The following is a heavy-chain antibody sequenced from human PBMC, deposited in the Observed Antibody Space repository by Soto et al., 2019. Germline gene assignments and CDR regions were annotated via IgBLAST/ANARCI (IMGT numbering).Heavy chain of an antibody. J-gene: IGHJ4*02. CDR3: ARSAGWYAVHS. Sequence: QVQLQESGPGLVKPSGTLSLTCAVSGDSVSSPYYWCWVRQPPGKGLEWIGEVFHTGTTSYNPSLRSRVTISMDKSNNHFSLDLSSVTAADTAGYYCARSAGWYAVHSWGPGTLVIVSS. CDR1: GDSVSSPYY. D-gene: IGHD6-19*01. CDR2: VFHTGTT. V-gene: IGHV4-4*02.